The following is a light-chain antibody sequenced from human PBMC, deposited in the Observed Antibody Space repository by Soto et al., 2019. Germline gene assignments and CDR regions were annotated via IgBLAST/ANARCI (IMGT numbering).Light chain of an antibody. Sequence: QSVLTQPASVSGSPGQSITISCTGTSSDVGGYNYVSWYQQHPGKAPKLMIYDVGKRPAGVPDRFSGSKSGNTASLTISGVQAEDEADYYCCSYAGSYTYVFGTGTKVTVL. J-gene: IGLJ1*01. CDR2: DVG. CDR1: SSDVGGYNY. V-gene: IGLV2-11*01. CDR3: CSYAGSYTYV.